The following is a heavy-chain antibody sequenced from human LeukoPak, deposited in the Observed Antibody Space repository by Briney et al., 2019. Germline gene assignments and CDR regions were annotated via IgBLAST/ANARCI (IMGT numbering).Heavy chain of an antibody. D-gene: IGHD5-12*01. Sequence: GGSLRLSCAASGFTFNNYAMNWVRQVPGQGLEWVSAISGDNTRTYYADSVKGRFTISRDNSNNTLFLHMNSLRAEDTAVYYCAKDEALGYPFDYWGQGTLVTVSS. CDR3: AKDEALGYPFDY. J-gene: IGHJ4*02. CDR2: ISGDNTRT. CDR1: GFTFNNYA. V-gene: IGHV3-23*01.